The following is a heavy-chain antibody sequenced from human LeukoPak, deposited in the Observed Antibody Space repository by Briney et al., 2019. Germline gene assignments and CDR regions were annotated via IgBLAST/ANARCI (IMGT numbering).Heavy chain of an antibody. CDR3: AREACSGGSCYSGY. Sequence: GSVTVSCKASGYTFTSYDINWVRQAAGQGLEWMGWMNPNSGNTGYAQKFQGRVTMTRNTSISTAYMELSSLRSEDTAVYYCAREACSGGSCYSGYWGQGTLVTVSS. D-gene: IGHD2-15*01. V-gene: IGHV1-8*01. J-gene: IGHJ4*02. CDR1: GYTFTSYD. CDR2: MNPNSGNT.